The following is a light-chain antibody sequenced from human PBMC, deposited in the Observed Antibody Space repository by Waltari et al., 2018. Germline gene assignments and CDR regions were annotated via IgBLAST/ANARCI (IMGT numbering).Light chain of an antibody. CDR2: DTS. V-gene: IGKV3-11*01. J-gene: IGKJ2*01. CDR3: QQRSHWPMYT. Sequence: EIVLTQSPATLSLSPGDRATLSCRASESISSQLAWYQQKPGQAPRTLIYDTSNRAAGIPARFSGSGSGTDFSLTISSLEPEDFVVYYCQQRSHWPMYTFGQGTKLEIK. CDR1: ESISSQ.